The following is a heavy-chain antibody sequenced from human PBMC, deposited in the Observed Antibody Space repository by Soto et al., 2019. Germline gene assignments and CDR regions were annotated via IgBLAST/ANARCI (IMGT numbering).Heavy chain of an antibody. Sequence: SETLSLTCTVSGGSISSYYWSWIRQPPGKRLEWIGYIYYSGSTNYNPSLTSRVTISVDTSKNQFSMKTSSVNAADTAVYYCARAHIASTAAPNWFDPWGQGTLVTV. V-gene: IGHV4-59*01. CDR2: IYYSGST. J-gene: IGHJ5*02. D-gene: IGHD6-13*01. CDR3: ARAHIASTAAPNWFDP. CDR1: GGSISSYY.